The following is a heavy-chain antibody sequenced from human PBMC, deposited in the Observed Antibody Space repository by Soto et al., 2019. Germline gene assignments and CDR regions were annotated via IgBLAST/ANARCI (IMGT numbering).Heavy chain of an antibody. Sequence: VQLVESGGGVVQPGRSLRLSCAASGFTFSSYGMHWVRQAPGKGLEWVAVISYDGSNKYYADSVKGRFTISRDNSKNMLYLQMNSLRAEDTAVYYCARPKVAEDAFDIWGQGTMVTVSS. J-gene: IGHJ3*02. CDR1: GFTFSSYG. CDR3: ARPKVAEDAFDI. CDR2: ISYDGSNK. V-gene: IGHV3-30*03. D-gene: IGHD6-19*01.